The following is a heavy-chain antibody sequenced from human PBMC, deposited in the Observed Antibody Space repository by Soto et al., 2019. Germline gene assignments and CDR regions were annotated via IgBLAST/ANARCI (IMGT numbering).Heavy chain of an antibody. J-gene: IGHJ4*02. CDR1: GFSFSIDGMG. Sequence: QITLKESGPTLVKPTQTLTLTCTFSGFSFSIDGMGVGWIRQPPVKGLEWLALSYWDDDKPFSPSQKTRPTNTTDGSRNQVVLTLTTMDPAVKSTSSCAHVYSAASGTRYYFDYWGEGTLVPVSS. CDR2: SYWDDDK. D-gene: IGHD1-7*01. V-gene: IGHV2-5*02. CDR3: AHVYSAASGTRYYFDY.